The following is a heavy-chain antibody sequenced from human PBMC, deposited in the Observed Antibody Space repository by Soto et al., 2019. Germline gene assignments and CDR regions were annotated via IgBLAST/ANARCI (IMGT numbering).Heavy chain of an antibody. J-gene: IGHJ5*02. Sequence: QVTLKESGPVLVNPTETLTLTCTVSGFSLSHARLGVSWIRQPPGKALEWLAHIFSNDEKSYSTSLKTRLIISKGTSRSQVVLTMTNMDPVDTATYYCARGDYGGLYNWFDPWGQGTLVTVSS. CDR1: GFSLSHARLG. CDR3: ARGDYGGLYNWFDP. V-gene: IGHV2-26*01. CDR2: IFSNDEK. D-gene: IGHD4-17*01.